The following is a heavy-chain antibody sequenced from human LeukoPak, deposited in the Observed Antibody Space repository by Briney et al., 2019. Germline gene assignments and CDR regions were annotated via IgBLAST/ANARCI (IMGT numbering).Heavy chain of an antibody. CDR2: ISRSSGSI. CDR1: GFTFSDYY. Sequence: PGGSLRLSCAASGFTFSDYYMSWIRQAPGRGLEGVSYISRSSGSINYADSVKGRFTISRDNAKNSLYLQMNSLRAEDTAVYYCARGQVDGERFFGYWGQGTLVTVSS. J-gene: IGHJ4*02. D-gene: IGHD4-17*01. V-gene: IGHV3-11*01. CDR3: ARGQVDGERFFGY.